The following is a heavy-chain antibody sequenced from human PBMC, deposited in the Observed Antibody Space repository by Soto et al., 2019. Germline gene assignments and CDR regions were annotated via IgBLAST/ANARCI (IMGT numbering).Heavy chain of an antibody. V-gene: IGHV1-18*04. D-gene: IGHD3-16*01. J-gene: IGHJ5*02. CDR1: GYTFTSYG. CDR2: ISAYNGNT. Sequence: QVQLVQSGAEVKKPGASVKVSCKASGYTFTSYGISWVRQAPGQGLEWMGWISAYNGNTNHAQKLQGRVTMTTDTSTSTAYMELRSLRSDDTAVYYCARVPLAPVRGGWFDPWGQGTLVTVSS. CDR3: ARVPLAPVRGGWFDP.